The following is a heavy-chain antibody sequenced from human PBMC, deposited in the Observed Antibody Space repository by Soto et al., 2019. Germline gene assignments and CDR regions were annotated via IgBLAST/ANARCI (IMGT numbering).Heavy chain of an antibody. V-gene: IGHV4-34*01. J-gene: IGHJ5*02. CDR2: INHSGST. Sequence: SETLSLTCAVYGGSFSGYYWSWIRQPPGKGLEWIGEINHSGSTNYNPSLKSRVTISVDTSKNQFSLKLSSVTAADTAVYYCAYIVVVPAAIQGGKASAGWFDPWGQGTLVTVSS. CDR1: GGSFSGYY. D-gene: IGHD2-2*02. CDR3: AYIVVVPAAIQGGKASAGWFDP.